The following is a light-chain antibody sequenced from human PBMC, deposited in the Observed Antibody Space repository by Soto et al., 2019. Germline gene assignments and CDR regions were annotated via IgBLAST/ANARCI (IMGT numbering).Light chain of an antibody. CDR1: QTISSW. Sequence: GSVGDRVTITCRASQTISSWLAWYQQKPGKAPKLLIYKASTLKSGVPSRFSGSGSGTEFTLTISSLQPDDFATYYCQHYNSYSEACGQGTKVDI. J-gene: IGKJ1*01. CDR2: KAS. V-gene: IGKV1-5*03. CDR3: QHYNSYSEA.